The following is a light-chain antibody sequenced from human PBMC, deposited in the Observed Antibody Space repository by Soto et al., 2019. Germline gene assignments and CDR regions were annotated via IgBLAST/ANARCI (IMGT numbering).Light chain of an antibody. V-gene: IGKV3-20*01. CDR1: QSINSNY. CDR3: QQYGISPL. J-gene: IGKJ3*01. CDR2: GAS. Sequence: EIVLTQSPGTLSLSPGERATLSCRASQSINSNYLAWYQQKPGQAPRLLMYGASSRATGIPDRFSGSGSGTDFTLTISRLEPEDFAVYYCQQYGISPLFGPGTKVDIK.